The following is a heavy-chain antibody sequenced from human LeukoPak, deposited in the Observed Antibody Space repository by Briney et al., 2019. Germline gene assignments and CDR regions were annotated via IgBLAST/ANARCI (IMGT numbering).Heavy chain of an antibody. CDR3: AKDPTVYQIQYFDY. CDR1: GFTFSRHA. V-gene: IGHV3-30*02. J-gene: IGHJ4*02. Sequence: PGGSLRLSCVASGFTFSRHAMHWVRQAPGKGLEWVAFIRYDGAEKYYADSVKGRFTISRDNSKNTLYLQMNSLRAEDAAVYYCAKDPTVYQIQYFDYWGQGTLVTVSS. CDR2: IRYDGAEK. D-gene: IGHD5-18*01.